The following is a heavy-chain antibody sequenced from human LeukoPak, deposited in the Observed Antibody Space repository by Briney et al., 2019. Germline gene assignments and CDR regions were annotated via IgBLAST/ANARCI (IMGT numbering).Heavy chain of an antibody. D-gene: IGHD6-19*01. J-gene: IGHJ4*02. CDR2: INPNSGGT. V-gene: IGHV1-2*02. Sequence: VASVKVSCKASGYTFTGYYMHLVRQAPGQGLEWMGWINPNSGGTNYAQKFQGRVTMTRDTSISTAYMEMSRLRSDDTAVYYCARLDYGYSSGWYGGPIDYWGQGTLVTVSS. CDR3: ARLDYGYSSGWYGGPIDY. CDR1: GYTFTGYY.